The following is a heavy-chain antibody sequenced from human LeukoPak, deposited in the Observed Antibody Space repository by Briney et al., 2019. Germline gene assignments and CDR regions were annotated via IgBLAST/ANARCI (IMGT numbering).Heavy chain of an antibody. V-gene: IGHV3-20*04. CDR2: INWNGGST. Sequence: GGSLRLXCAASGFTFDDYGMSWVRQAPGKGLEWVSGINWNGGSTGYADSVKGRFTISRDNAKNSLYLQMNSLRAEDTALYYCARDWSYYDFWSGYYSYYYMDVWGKGTTVTVSS. CDR3: ARDWSYYDFWSGYYSYYYMDV. CDR1: GFTFDDYG. D-gene: IGHD3-3*01. J-gene: IGHJ6*03.